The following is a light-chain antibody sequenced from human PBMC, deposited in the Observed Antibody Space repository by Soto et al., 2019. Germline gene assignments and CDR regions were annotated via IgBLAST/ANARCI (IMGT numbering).Light chain of an antibody. V-gene: IGKV1-39*01. J-gene: IGKJ1*01. CDR1: QSISSY. CDR3: QQSYGMPWT. CDR2: DAS. Sequence: DIQMTQSSSSLSASVGDRVTITCRASQSISSYLNWYQQKPGKAPKLLIYDASTLQSGVPSRFSGSGSGTDFTLTISSLLPEDFATYYCQQSYGMPWTFGQGTKVEV.